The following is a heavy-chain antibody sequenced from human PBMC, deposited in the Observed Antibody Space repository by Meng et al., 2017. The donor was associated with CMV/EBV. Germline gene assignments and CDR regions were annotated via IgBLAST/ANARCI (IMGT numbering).Heavy chain of an antibody. J-gene: IGHJ4*02. D-gene: IGHD3-22*01. CDR3: ARVWDSGWDY. V-gene: IGHV4-34*01. CDR1: GGSFSGYY. CDR2: INHSGST. Sequence: QVELPQWGAGLLKPSETLSRTCAVYGGSFSGYYWSWIRQPPGKGLEWIGEINHSGSTNYNPSLKSRVTISVDTSKNQFSLKLSSVTAADTAGYYCARVWDSGWDYWGQGTLVTVSS.